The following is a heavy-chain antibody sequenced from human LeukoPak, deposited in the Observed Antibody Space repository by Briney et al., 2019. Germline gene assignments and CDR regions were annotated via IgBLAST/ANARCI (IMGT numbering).Heavy chain of an antibody. CDR2: INHSGST. V-gene: IGHV4-34*01. D-gene: IGHD3-10*01. Sequence: PPETLSLTCAVYGGSFSGYYWSWIRQPPGKGLEWIGEINHSGSTNYNPSLKSRVTISVDTSKNQFSLKLSSVTAADTAVYYCARGARYGSGPGKNWFDPWGQGTLVTVSS. CDR1: GGSFSGYY. J-gene: IGHJ5*02. CDR3: ARGARYGSGPGKNWFDP.